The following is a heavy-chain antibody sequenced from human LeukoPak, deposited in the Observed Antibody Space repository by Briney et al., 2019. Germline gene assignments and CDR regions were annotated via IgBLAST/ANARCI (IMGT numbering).Heavy chain of an antibody. CDR3: ARDLDSGSYLGFDY. J-gene: IGHJ4*02. CDR2: ISSSSSYI. Sequence: SGGSLRLSCAASGFTFSSYSMNWVRQAPGKGLEWVSSISSSSSYIYYADSVKGRFTISRDNAKNSLYLQMNSLRAEDTAVYYCARDLDSGSYLGFDYWGQGTLVTVSS. D-gene: IGHD1-26*01. CDR1: GFTFSSYS. V-gene: IGHV3-21*01.